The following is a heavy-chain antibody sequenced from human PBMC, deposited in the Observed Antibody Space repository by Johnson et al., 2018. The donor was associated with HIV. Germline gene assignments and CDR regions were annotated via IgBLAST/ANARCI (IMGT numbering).Heavy chain of an antibody. V-gene: IGHV3-7*02. D-gene: IGHD1-26*01. Sequence: VQLVESGGGLVQPGGSLRLSCAASGFTFSNYWMSWVRQAPGKGLEWVANIKQDGSEKYYVDSVKGRFTISRDNAKNSLYLQMNNLRLEDTAVYYCARGAAVSGTLVDPFDIWGRGTMVTVSS. J-gene: IGHJ3*02. CDR1: GFTFSNYW. CDR3: ARGAAVSGTLVDPFDI. CDR2: IKQDGSEK.